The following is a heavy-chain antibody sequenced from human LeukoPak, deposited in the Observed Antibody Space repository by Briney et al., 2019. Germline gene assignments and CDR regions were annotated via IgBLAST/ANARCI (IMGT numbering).Heavy chain of an antibody. J-gene: IGHJ6*02. CDR1: GFTFSTYE. D-gene: IGHD3-3*01. V-gene: IGHV3-48*03. Sequence: GGSLRLSCAASGFTFSTYEMNWVRQAPGKGLEGVSYISGGGSNIYYADSVKGRFTVSRDDAKNSLYLQMNSLRAEDTAAYYCARTPTYGFWSGYTLDVWGQGTTVTVSS. CDR2: ISGGGSNI. CDR3: ARTPTYGFWSGYTLDV.